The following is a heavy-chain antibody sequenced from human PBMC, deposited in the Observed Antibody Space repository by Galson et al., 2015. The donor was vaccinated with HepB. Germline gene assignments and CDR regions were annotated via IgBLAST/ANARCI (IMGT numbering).Heavy chain of an antibody. CDR1: GGTFSSYA. V-gene: IGHV1-69*13. J-gene: IGHJ4*02. CDR2: IIPIFGTA. Sequence: SVKVSCKASGGTFSSYAISWVRQAPGQGLEWMGGIIPIFGTANYAQKFQGRVTITADESTSTAYMELSSLRSDDTAVYYCARGGMATIGGPTFDYWGQGTLVTVSS. CDR3: ARGGMATIGGPTFDY. D-gene: IGHD5-24*01.